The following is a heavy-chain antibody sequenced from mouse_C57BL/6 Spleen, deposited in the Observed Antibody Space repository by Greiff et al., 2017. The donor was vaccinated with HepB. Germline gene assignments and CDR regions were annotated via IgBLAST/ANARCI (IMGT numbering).Heavy chain of an antibody. J-gene: IGHJ2*01. CDR3: ASEKVYGYDVYYFDY. V-gene: IGHV1-78*01. D-gene: IGHD2-14*01. CDR2: IYPRDGST. CDR1: GYTFTDHT. Sequence: QVQLQQSDAELVKPGASVKISCKVSGYTFTDHTIHWMKQRPEQGLEWIGYIYPRDGSTKYNEKFKGKATLTADKSSSTAYMQLNSLTSEDSAVYFCASEKVYGYDVYYFDYWGQGTTLTVSA.